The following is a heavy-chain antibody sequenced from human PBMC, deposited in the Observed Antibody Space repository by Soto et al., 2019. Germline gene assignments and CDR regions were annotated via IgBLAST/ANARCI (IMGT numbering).Heavy chain of an antibody. CDR2: IVVGSGNT. V-gene: IGHV1-58*01. Sequence: SVKVSCKASGFTFTSSAVQWVRQARGQRLEWIGWIVVGSGNTNYAQKFQERVTITRDMSTSTAYMELSSLRSEDTAVYYCAATTNWNYGVYYYYYGMDVWGQGTTVTVSS. CDR1: GFTFTSSA. J-gene: IGHJ6*02. CDR3: AATTNWNYGVYYYYYGMDV. D-gene: IGHD1-7*01.